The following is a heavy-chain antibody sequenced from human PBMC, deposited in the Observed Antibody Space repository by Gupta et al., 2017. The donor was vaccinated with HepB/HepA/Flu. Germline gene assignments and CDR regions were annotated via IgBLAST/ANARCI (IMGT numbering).Heavy chain of an antibody. Sequence: AQLQQWGAGLLMPSENLCLTCSVYHWSFSCYYCSWIRPPPGKGLVWIGEINHSGSTNYNPSLKSRVTISVATSKNQFSLKLSSVTAADTAVYYCARGEYDFWSGYYYGGFDYWGQGTLVTVSS. CDR2: INHSGST. D-gene: IGHD3-3*01. CDR1: HWSFSCYY. V-gene: IGHV4-34*01. J-gene: IGHJ4*02. CDR3: ARGEYDFWSGYYYGGFDY.